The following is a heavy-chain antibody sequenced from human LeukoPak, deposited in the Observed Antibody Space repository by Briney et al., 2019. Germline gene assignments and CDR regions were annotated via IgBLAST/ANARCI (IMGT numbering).Heavy chain of an antibody. Sequence: SETLSLTCTVSGGSISSYYWSWIRQPAGKGLEWIGYIYYSVSTNYNPSLKSRVTISVDTSKNQFSLKLSSVTAADTAVYNCAREGRYGGLDYWGQGILVTVSS. V-gene: IGHV4-59*01. D-gene: IGHD4-23*01. CDR1: GGSISSYY. J-gene: IGHJ4*02. CDR2: IYYSVST. CDR3: AREGRYGGLDY.